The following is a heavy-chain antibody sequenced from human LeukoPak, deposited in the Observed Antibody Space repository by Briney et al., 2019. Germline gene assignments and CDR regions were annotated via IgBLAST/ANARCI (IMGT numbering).Heavy chain of an antibody. D-gene: IGHD5-24*01. CDR2: INPDSGGT. V-gene: IGHV1-2*02. CDR1: GYIFTSYD. CDR3: ARDRGDGYNAYYFDY. Sequence: ASVKVSCKASGYIFTSYDINWVRQAPGQGLEWMGWINPDSGGTNSAQKFQGRVTMTRDTSISTAYMELSRLRSDDTAVYYCARDRGDGYNAYYFDYWGQGTLVTVSS. J-gene: IGHJ4*02.